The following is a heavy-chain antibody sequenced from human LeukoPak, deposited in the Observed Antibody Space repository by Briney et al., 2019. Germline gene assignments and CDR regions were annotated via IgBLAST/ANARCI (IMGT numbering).Heavy chain of an antibody. CDR3: ARGRGETPLDY. Sequence: PSETLSLTCTVSGGSISSYYWSWIRQPAGKGLEWLGRISTSGDTNYNPSLKSRVTISVDTSKNQFSLKLSSVTAADTAVYYCARGRGETPLDYWGQGTLVTVSS. D-gene: IGHD3-16*01. CDR1: GGSISSYY. J-gene: IGHJ4*02. CDR2: ISTSGDT. V-gene: IGHV4-4*07.